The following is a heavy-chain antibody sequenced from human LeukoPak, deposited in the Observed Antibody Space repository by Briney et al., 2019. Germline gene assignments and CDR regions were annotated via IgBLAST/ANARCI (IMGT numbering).Heavy chain of an antibody. D-gene: IGHD6-19*01. CDR3: ARVLYSSGWYDWFDP. Sequence: PGGSLRLSCAVSGFTISSYGMHWVRQAPGKGLEWVAVIWYDGSNKYYADSVKGRFTISRDNSKNTLYLQMNSLRAEDTAVYYCARVLYSSGWYDWFDPWGQGTLVTVSS. CDR2: IWYDGSNK. J-gene: IGHJ5*02. V-gene: IGHV3-33*01. CDR1: GFTISSYG.